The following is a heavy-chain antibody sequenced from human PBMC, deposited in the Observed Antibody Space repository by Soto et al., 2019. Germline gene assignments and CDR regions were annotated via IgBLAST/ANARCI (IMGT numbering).Heavy chain of an antibody. CDR3: VKDVDSNADYQGY. CDR1: GVAFVNYA. D-gene: IGHD3-22*01. CDR2: ISSDGGGT. J-gene: IGHJ4*02. V-gene: IGHV3-64D*06. Sequence: GGGLGLYCSPAGVAFVNYAPDWVRQAPGKGLEYVSAISSDGGGTYYEDSVKGRFTISRDNSRITLYLQVSSLRVEDTAVYYCVKDVDSNADYQGYWGQGT.